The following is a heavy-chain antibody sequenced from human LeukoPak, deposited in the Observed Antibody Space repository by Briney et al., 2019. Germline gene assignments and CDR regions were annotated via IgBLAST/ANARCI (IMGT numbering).Heavy chain of an antibody. Sequence: GRSLRLSCAASGFTVSSNYMSWVRQAPGKGLEWVSVIYSGGSTYYADSVKGRFTISRDNSKNTLYLQMNSLRAEDTAVYYCARAEAVAGTVNYWGQGTLVTVSS. D-gene: IGHD6-19*01. CDR2: IYSGGST. CDR1: GFTVSSNY. J-gene: IGHJ4*02. V-gene: IGHV3-66*01. CDR3: ARAEAVAGTVNY.